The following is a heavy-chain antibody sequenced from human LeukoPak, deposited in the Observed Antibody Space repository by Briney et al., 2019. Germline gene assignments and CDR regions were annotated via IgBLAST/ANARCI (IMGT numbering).Heavy chain of an antibody. CDR1: GFTFSSYS. V-gene: IGHV3-21*01. Sequence: GGSLRLSCAASGFTFSSYSMNWVRQAPGKGLEWVSSISSSSSYIYYADSAKGRFTISRDNAKNSLYLQMNSLRAEDTAVYYCARGTRDILTGYSPWGQGTLVTVSS. CDR2: ISSSSSYI. D-gene: IGHD3-9*01. J-gene: IGHJ5*02. CDR3: ARGTRDILTGYSP.